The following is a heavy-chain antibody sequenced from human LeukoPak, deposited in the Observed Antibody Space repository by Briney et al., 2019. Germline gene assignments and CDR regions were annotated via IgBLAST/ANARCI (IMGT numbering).Heavy chain of an antibody. D-gene: IGHD3-22*01. Sequence: SVKVSCKASGGTFSSYAISWVRQAPGQGLEWMGRIIPIFGTANYAQKFQGRVTITTDESTSTAYMELSSLRSEDTAVYYCASDYYDSSGYYLPFDYWGQGTLVTVSS. CDR3: ASDYYDSSGYYLPFDY. V-gene: IGHV1-69*05. CDR2: IIPIFGTA. CDR1: GGTFSSYA. J-gene: IGHJ4*02.